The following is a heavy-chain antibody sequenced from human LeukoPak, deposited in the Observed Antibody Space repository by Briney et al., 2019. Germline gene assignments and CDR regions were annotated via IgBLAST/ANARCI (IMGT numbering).Heavy chain of an antibody. V-gene: IGHV5-51*01. D-gene: IGHD4-17*01. J-gene: IGHJ4*02. Sequence: GESLQISCKGSGYSFTSYWIGWVRQLPGKGLEWMGIIYPGDSDTRYSPSFQGQVTISADKSISTAYLQWSSLKASDTAMYYCARLSHDYGDYLGYWGQGTLVTVSS. CDR1: GYSFTSYW. CDR3: ARLSHDYGDYLGY. CDR2: IYPGDSDT.